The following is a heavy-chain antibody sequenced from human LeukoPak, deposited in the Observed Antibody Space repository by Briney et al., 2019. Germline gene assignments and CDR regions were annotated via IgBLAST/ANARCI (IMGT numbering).Heavy chain of an antibody. CDR2: IYTSGST. J-gene: IGHJ3*02. V-gene: IGHV4-4*07. Sequence: PSETLSLTCTVSGGSISSYYWSWIRQPAGKGLEWIWRIYTSGSTNYNPSLKSRVTMSVDTSKNQFSLKLSSVTAADTAVYYCARADGTGATRAAFDIWGQGTMVTVSS. CDR1: GGSISSYY. CDR3: ARADGTGATRAAFDI. D-gene: IGHD1-26*01.